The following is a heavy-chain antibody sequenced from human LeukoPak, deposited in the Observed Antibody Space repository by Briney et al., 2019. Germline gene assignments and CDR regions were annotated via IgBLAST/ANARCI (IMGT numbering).Heavy chain of an antibody. J-gene: IGHJ4*02. D-gene: IGHD3-10*01. CDR2: IYYSGST. CDR3: ASLNYYGSGSYYNGDY. V-gene: IGHV4-31*03. Sequence: PSETLSLTCTFFGGSLSRGGFYWVWIPPPPGKGLGWVGDIYYSGSTYYNPSLKSRVTISVDTSKNQFSLKLSSVTAADTAVYYCASLNYYGSGSYYNGDYWGQGTLVTVSS. CDR1: GGSLSRGGFY.